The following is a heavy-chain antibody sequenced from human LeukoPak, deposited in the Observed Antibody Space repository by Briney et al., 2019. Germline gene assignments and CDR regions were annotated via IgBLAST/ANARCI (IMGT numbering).Heavy chain of an antibody. CDR2: IHSDANTI. CDR1: GFTFSRYW. Sequence: GGSLRLSCAASGFTFSRYWMHWVRQAPGKGLVWVSHIHSDANTISYADSVKDRFTISIDYAKKTLYLQMNSLRVEDTAMYYCARGREYSFDSWGQGTLVTVS. J-gene: IGHJ5*01. CDR3: ARGREYSFDS. D-gene: IGHD5-18*01. V-gene: IGHV3-74*01.